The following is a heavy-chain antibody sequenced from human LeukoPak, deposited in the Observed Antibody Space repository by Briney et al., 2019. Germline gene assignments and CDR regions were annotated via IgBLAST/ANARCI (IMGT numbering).Heavy chain of an antibody. J-gene: IGHJ4*02. CDR3: ARFSGYSTYGSFDY. CDR1: GGTFSSYA. Sequence: ASVNVSCKASGGTFSSYAISWVRQAPGKGLEWMGGIIPIFGTANYAQKFQGRVTITADESTSTAYMELSSLRSEDTAVYYCARFSGYSTYGSFDYWGQGTLVTVSS. CDR2: IIPIFGTA. D-gene: IGHD6-13*01. V-gene: IGHV1-69*13.